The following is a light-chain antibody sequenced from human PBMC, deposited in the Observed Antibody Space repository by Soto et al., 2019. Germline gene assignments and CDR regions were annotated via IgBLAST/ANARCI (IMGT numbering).Light chain of an antibody. CDR3: QQSYSTPRT. V-gene: IGKV3-20*01. Sequence: EVVLTQSPGTLSLSPGGRATLSCRASQSVSRRLAWYQQRPGQSPRLLISGASMRASGVPVRFIGSGSGTDFTLTITRLEPEDFATYYCQQSYSTPRTFGQGTRLEIK. J-gene: IGKJ5*01. CDR2: GAS. CDR1: QSVSRR.